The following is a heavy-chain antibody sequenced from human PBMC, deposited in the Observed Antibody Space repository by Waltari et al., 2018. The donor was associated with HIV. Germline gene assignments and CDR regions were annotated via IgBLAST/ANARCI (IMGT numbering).Heavy chain of an antibody. V-gene: IGHV4-61*08. D-gene: IGHD3-22*01. J-gene: IGHJ6*03. CDR3: ASAYDSSGYAYFYYYMDV. CDR1: GGSVSSGGYF. CDR2: IYYTGST. Sequence: QVQLQESGPGLVKPSETLSLTCTVSGGSVSSGGYFWGWIRQPPGKGLEWSGHIYYTGSTNYNSSLKSRVTISVDTSKNQFSLNLSSVTAADTAIYYCASAYDSSGYAYFYYYMDVWGKGTTVTVSS.